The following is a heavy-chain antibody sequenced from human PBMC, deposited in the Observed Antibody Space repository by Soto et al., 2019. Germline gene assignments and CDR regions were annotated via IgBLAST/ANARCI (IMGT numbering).Heavy chain of an antibody. Sequence: QVQLVESGGGVVQPGGSLILSCAASRFTLSNCGMHWFRQAPGRGLEWVAMISYDGNEKHYIDSVKGRFNISRDDSKNTLYLQMNSLRPEDTAVYSGAKDLYTSGWYNDFDPWGQGTLVTVSS. CDR2: ISYDGNEK. J-gene: IGHJ5*02. CDR3: AKDLYTSGWYNDFDP. CDR1: RFTLSNCG. D-gene: IGHD6-19*01. V-gene: IGHV3-30*18.